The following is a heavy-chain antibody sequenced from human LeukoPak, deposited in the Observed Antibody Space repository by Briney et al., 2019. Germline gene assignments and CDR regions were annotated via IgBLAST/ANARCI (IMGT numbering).Heavy chain of an antibody. D-gene: IGHD5-18*01. Sequence: SETLSLTCAVYGGSFSGYYWSWIRQPPGKGLEWIGEINHSGSTNYNPSLKSRVTISVDTSKNQFSLKLSSVTAADTAVYYCARGGMRDTAMVLFDYWGQGTLVTVSS. V-gene: IGHV4-34*01. CDR2: INHSGST. J-gene: IGHJ4*02. CDR3: ARGGMRDTAMVLFDY. CDR1: GGSFSGYY.